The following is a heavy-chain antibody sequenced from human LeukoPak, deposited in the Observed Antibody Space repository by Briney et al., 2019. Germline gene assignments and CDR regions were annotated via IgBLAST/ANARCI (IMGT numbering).Heavy chain of an antibody. CDR1: GFTFSSYA. D-gene: IGHD6-19*01. CDR3: ARDGGSGWSNDAFDI. V-gene: IGHV3-64*01. J-gene: IGHJ3*02. Sequence: PGGSLRLSCAASGFTFSSYAMHWVRQAPGKGLEYVSAISSNGGSTYYANPVKGRFTISRDNSKNTLYLQMGSLRAEDMAVYYCARDGGSGWSNDAFDIWGQGTMVTVSS. CDR2: ISSNGGST.